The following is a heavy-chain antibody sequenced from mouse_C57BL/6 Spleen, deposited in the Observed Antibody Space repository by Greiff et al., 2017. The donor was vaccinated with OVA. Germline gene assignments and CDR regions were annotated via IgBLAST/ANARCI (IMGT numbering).Heavy chain of an antibody. Sequence: EVKLVESGGGLVKPGGSLKLSCAASGFTFSSYAMSWVRQTPEKRLEWVATISDGGSYTYYPDNVKGRFTISRDNAKNNLYLQMSHLKSEDTAMYYCARELTGTKAYWGQGTLVTVSA. D-gene: IGHD4-1*01. J-gene: IGHJ3*01. V-gene: IGHV5-4*01. CDR2: ISDGGSYT. CDR3: ARELTGTKAY. CDR1: GFTFSSYA.